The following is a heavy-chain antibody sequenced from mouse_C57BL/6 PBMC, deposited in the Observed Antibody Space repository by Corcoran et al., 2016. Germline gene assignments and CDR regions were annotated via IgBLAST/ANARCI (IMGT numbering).Heavy chain of an antibody. Sequence: EVQLQQSGPELAKPGASVKISCKASGYTFTDYYMNWVKQSHGKSLEWIGDINPNNGGTSYNQKFKGKATLTVDKSSSTAYMELRSLTSEDSAVYYCARWRLVTTVVARYYAMDYWGQGTSVTVSS. J-gene: IGHJ4*01. CDR2: INPNNGGT. CDR1: GYTFTDYY. D-gene: IGHD1-1*01. CDR3: ARWRLVTTVVARYYAMDY. V-gene: IGHV1-26*01.